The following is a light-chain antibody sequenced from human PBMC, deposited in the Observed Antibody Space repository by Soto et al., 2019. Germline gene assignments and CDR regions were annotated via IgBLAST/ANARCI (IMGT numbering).Light chain of an antibody. Sequence: QSVLTQPPSASGSPGQSVTISCTGTSSDVGGYDYVSWYQQYPGKAPKLIIYEVDKRPSGVPERFSGSKSGNTASLTVSDLHTEDEAAYFCSSYAASNTFLLFGGGTKLTVL. CDR2: EVD. V-gene: IGLV2-8*01. CDR1: SSDVGGYDY. J-gene: IGLJ2*01. CDR3: SSYAASNTFLL.